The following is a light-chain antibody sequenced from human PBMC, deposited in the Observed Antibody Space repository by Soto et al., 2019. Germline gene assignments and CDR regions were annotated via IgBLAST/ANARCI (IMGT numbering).Light chain of an antibody. V-gene: IGLV2-14*03. J-gene: IGLJ2*01. Sequence: QSALTQPASVSGSPGQSIIISCTGTSSDVGGYHYVSWYQQHPGTAPKPMIYDVDVRPSGVSNRFSGSKSGNTASMTISGLGTHYEAVYYCSSYSIINTVVFGGGTKLTVL. CDR1: SSDVGGYHY. CDR2: DVD. CDR3: SSYSIINTVV.